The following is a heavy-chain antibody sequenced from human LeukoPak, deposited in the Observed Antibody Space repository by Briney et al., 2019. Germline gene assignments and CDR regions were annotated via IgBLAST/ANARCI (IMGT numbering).Heavy chain of an antibody. J-gene: IGHJ4*02. D-gene: IGHD5-24*01. V-gene: IGHV1-24*01. CDR3: ARGDVYFDS. CDR1: GYTLTELS. Sequence: ASVKVSCKVSGYTLTELSMHWVRQAPGKGLEWMGGFDPEDGETIYAQKFQGRVTMTTDTSTSTAYMELRSLTSDDTAVYHCARGDVYFDSWGQGTLVTVSS. CDR2: FDPEDGET.